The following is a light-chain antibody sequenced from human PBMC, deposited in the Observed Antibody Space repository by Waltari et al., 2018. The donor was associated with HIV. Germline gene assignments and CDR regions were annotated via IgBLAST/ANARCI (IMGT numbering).Light chain of an antibody. J-gene: IGLJ1*01. Sequence: SALTQPASVSGSPGQSITISCTGTSSDVGRYNYGAWYQQHPGKAPKLMIYDVSNRPSGVSIRFSGSKSGNTASLTISGLQAEDEADYYCSSYTSSSPYAFGTGTKVTVL. V-gene: IGLV2-14*03. CDR2: DVS. CDR3: SSYTSSSPYA. CDR1: SSDVGRYNY.